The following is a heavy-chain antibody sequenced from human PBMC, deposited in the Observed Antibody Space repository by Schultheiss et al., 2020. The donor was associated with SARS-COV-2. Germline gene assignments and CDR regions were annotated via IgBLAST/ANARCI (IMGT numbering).Heavy chain of an antibody. D-gene: IGHD3-22*01. Sequence: GGSLRLSCAASGFTFSSYAMHWVRQAPGKGLEWVAVISYDGSNKYYADSVKGRFTISRDNAKNSLYLQMNSLRAEDTAVYYCARSYYYDSSGYLDYWGQGTLVTVSS. CDR1: GFTFSSYA. V-gene: IGHV3-30*04. CDR2: ISYDGSNK. CDR3: ARSYYYDSSGYLDY. J-gene: IGHJ4*02.